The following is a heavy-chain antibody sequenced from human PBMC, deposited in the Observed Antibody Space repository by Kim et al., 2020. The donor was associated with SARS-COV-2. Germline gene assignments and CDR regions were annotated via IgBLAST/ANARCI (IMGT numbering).Heavy chain of an antibody. V-gene: IGHV4-34*01. J-gene: IGHJ6*02. CDR3: ARGSSITIFGVVRAFYGMDV. CDR2: INHSGST. CDR1: GGSFSGYY. D-gene: IGHD3-3*01. Sequence: SETLSLTCAVYGGSFSGYYWSWIRQPPGKGLEWIGEINHSGSTNYNPSLKSRVTISVDTSKNQFSLKLSSVTAADTAVYYCARGSSITIFGVVRAFYGMDVWGQGTTVTVSS.